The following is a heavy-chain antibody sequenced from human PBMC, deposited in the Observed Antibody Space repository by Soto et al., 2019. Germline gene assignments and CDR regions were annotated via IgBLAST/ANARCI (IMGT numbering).Heavy chain of an antibody. D-gene: IGHD2-2*01. CDR3: TRGEASVVVPGAVETIAFDGGDFLDY. Sequence: EVQLVESGGGLVKPGGSLRLSCAASGFTFSTYNMNWVRQAPGKGLEWVSSISSSSRFISYADSLKGRLTISRDNAQNYLCVQMNSLGAEDTAVYYCTRGEASVVVPGAVETIAFDGGDFLDYWSQGTLVNVSS. CDR2: ISSSSRFI. CDR1: GFTFSTYN. V-gene: IGHV3-21*06. J-gene: IGHJ4*02.